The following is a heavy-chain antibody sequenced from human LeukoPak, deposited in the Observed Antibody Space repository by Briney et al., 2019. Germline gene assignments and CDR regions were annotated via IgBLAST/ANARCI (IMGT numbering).Heavy chain of an antibody. CDR3: ARLSGYSSIDY. D-gene: IGHD6-13*01. V-gene: IGHV3-21*01. CDR1: GFTFSSYS. Sequence: GGSLRLSCAASGFTFSSYSMNWVRQAPGKGLEWVSSISSSSSYIYYADSVKDRFTISRDNAKNTLYLQMNGLRAEDTAVYYCARLSGYSSIDYWGQGALVTVSS. CDR2: ISSSSSYI. J-gene: IGHJ4*02.